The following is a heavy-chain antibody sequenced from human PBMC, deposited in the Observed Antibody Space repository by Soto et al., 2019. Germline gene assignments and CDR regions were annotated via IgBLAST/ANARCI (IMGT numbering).Heavy chain of an antibody. CDR3: ARDRPAFKSFGSGMDV. V-gene: IGHV4-31*03. CDR2: IFYSGST. CDR1: GGAINNRDYY. J-gene: IGHJ6*02. D-gene: IGHD3-16*01. Sequence: QVQLQEPGPGLVKPSQTLSLTCSVSGGAINNRDYYWSWIRQPPGKGLEWIGNIFYSGSTDYNPSLKGRLTISIDTSKNEFSLKLTSVTAADTAVYYCARDRPAFKSFGSGMDVWGQGTTVTVSS.